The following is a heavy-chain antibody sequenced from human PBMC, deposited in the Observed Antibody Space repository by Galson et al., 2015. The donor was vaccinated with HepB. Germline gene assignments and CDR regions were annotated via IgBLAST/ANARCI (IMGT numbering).Heavy chain of an antibody. CDR2: INPNSGGT. D-gene: IGHD5-18*01. J-gene: IGHJ4*02. CDR3: ASPGRDTANRFVNY. CDR1: GYTFTGYY. V-gene: IGHV1-2*06. Sequence: SVKVSCKASGYTFTGYYMHWVRQAPGQGLEWMRRINPNSGGTNYAQKFQGRVTMTRDTSISTAYMELSSLTSDDTAFYFCASPGRDTANRFVNYWGQGTLVTVSS.